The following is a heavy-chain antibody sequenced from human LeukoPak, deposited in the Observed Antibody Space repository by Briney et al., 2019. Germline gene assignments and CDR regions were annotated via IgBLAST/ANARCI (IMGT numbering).Heavy chain of an antibody. J-gene: IGHJ4*02. Sequence: GGSLRLSCVVSGFTVSSNYMTWVRQAPGKGLEWVSVLYPGGTTYFADSVKGRFTISRDNAKNSLYLQMNSLRAEDTAVYYCARVGVGYYFDYWGQGTLVTVSS. D-gene: IGHD1-26*01. CDR1: GFTVSSNY. CDR2: LYPGGTT. CDR3: ARVGVGYYFDY. V-gene: IGHV3-53*01.